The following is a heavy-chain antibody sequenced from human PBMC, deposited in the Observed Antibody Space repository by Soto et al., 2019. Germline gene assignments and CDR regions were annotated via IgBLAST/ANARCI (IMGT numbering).Heavy chain of an antibody. J-gene: IGHJ4*02. Sequence: TLSLTCTVSGGSISSSSYYWGWIRQPPGKGLEWIGSIYYSGSTYYNPSLKSRVTISVDTSKNQFSLKLSSVTATDTAVYYCARHTPAISISDHWGQGTLVTVSS. CDR3: ARHTPAISISDH. D-gene: IGHD2-15*01. CDR2: IYYSGST. CDR1: GGSISSSSYY. V-gene: IGHV4-39*01.